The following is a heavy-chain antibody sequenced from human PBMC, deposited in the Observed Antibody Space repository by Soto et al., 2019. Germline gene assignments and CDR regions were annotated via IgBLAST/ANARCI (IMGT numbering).Heavy chain of an antibody. J-gene: IGHJ4*02. V-gene: IGHV3-64D*06. Sequence: LRLSCSASGFTFSSYAMHWVRQAPGKGLEYVSAISSNGGSTYYADSVKGRFTISRDNSKNTLYLQMSSLRAEDTAVYYCVKDRGSSGWYVRYFDYWGQGTLVTVSS. CDR3: VKDRGSSGWYVRYFDY. D-gene: IGHD6-19*01. CDR2: ISSNGGST. CDR1: GFTFSSYA.